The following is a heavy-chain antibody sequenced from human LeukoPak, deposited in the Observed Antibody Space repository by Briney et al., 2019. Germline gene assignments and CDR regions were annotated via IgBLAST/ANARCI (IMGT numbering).Heavy chain of an antibody. J-gene: IGHJ4*01. CDR3: ARGWINLDY. CDR1: GGSISSYY. CDR2: IHTSGST. D-gene: IGHD5-12*01. V-gene: IGHV4-4*07. Sequence: SETLSLTCTVAGGSISSYYWSWIRQPAGKGLELIGRIHTSGSTNYNTSLKSRATMSVDTSKNQFSLNLSSVTAADTAVYYCARGWINLDYWGHGTLVTVSS.